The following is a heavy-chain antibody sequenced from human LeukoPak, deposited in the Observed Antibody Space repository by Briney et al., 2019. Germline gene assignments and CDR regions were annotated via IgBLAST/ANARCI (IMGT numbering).Heavy chain of an antibody. V-gene: IGHV4-39*07. J-gene: IGHJ6*02. CDR2: IYYSGST. CDR1: GGSISSSSYY. CDR3: ARDQMPPGDDDQYYYYYGMDV. D-gene: IGHD2-21*02. Sequence: SETLSLTCTVSGGSISSSSYYWGWIRQPPGKGLEWIGSIYYSGSTYYNPSLKSRVTISVDTSKNQFSLKLSSVTAADTAVYYCARDQMPPGDDDQYYYYYGMDVWGQGTTVTVSS.